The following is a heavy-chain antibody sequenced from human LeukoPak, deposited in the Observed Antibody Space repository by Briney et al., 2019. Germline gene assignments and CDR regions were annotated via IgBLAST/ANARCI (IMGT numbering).Heavy chain of an antibody. J-gene: IGHJ4*02. V-gene: IGHV4-34*01. CDR2: INHSGST. Sequence: SETLSLTCAVYGGSFSGCYWSWIRQPPGKGLEWIGEINHSGSTNYNPSLKSRVTISVDTSKNQFSLKLSSVTAADTAVYYCASTYGGNSLFDYWGQGTLVTVSS. D-gene: IGHD4-23*01. CDR3: ASTYGGNSLFDY. CDR1: GGSFSGCY.